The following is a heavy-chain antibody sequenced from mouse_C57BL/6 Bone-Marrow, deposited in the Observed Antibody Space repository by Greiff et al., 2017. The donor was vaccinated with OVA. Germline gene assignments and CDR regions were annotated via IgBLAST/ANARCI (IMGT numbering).Heavy chain of an antibody. CDR2: ISSGGSHT. D-gene: IGHD1-1*01. CDR1: GFTFSSYG. V-gene: IGHV5-6*01. Sequence: EVMLVESGGDLVKPGGSLQLSCAASGFTFSSYGMSWVRQSPDKRLEWVATISSGGSHTYYPDSVKGRVTISRDNAKNTLYLQMSSLKSEDTAMYYCARQRYYGSYYAMDYWGQGTSVTVAS. J-gene: IGHJ4*01. CDR3: ARQRYYGSYYAMDY.